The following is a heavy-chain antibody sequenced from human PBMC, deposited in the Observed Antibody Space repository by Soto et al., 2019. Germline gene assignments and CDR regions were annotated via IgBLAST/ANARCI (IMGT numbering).Heavy chain of an antibody. V-gene: IGHV4-59*01. CDR1: GGSIISYY. CDR2: IYYSGST. CDR3: ARRYGASFDY. D-gene: IGHD4-17*01. Sequence: LSETLSLTCTVSGGSIISYYWSWIRQPPGKGLEWIGYIYYSGSTNYNPSLKSRVTISVDTSKNQFSLKLSSVTAADTAVYYCARRYGASFDYWGQGTLVTVSS. J-gene: IGHJ4*02.